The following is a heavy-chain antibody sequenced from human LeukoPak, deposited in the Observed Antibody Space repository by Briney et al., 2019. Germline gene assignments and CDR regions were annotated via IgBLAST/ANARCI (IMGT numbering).Heavy chain of an antibody. CDR2: INPSGGST. CDR1: GYTFTSYY. J-gene: IGHJ2*01. CDR3: ARSEGNWYFDL. V-gene: IGHV1-46*01. Sequence: ASVKVSCKASGYTFTSYYLHWVRQAPGQGLEWMGIINPSGGSTSYAQKFQGRVTMTRDTSTSTVYMELSSLRSEDTAVYYCARSEGNWYFDLWGRGTLVTVSS.